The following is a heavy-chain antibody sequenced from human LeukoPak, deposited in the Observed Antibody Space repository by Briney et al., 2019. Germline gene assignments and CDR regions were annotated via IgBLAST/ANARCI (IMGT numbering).Heavy chain of an antibody. CDR2: ISSSGGTI. Sequence: PGGSLRLSCAASGFTFSSYRMNWVRQAPGKGLEWVSYISSSGGTIYYADSVKGRFTMSRDNAKNSLYLQMNGLRDEDTAVYYCARDTGFDYWGQGTLVTVSS. J-gene: IGHJ4*02. D-gene: IGHD1-14*01. V-gene: IGHV3-48*02. CDR3: ARDTGFDY. CDR1: GFTFSSYR.